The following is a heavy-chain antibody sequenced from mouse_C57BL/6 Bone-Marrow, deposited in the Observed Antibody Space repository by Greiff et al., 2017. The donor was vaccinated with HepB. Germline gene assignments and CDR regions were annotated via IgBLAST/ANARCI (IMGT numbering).Heavy chain of an antibody. V-gene: IGHV3-3*01. CDR3: ASDCRDGYYAMDY. CDR1: GFSINSDCY. D-gene: IGHD2-3*01. Sequence: EVKLVESGPSLVRPSQTLSLTCTVTGFSINSDCYWIWIRQFPGNKLEYIGYTFYSGITYYNPSLESRTYITRDTSKNQFSLKLSSVTTEDTATYDCASDCRDGYYAMDYWGQGTSVTVSS. CDR2: TFYSGIT. J-gene: IGHJ4*01.